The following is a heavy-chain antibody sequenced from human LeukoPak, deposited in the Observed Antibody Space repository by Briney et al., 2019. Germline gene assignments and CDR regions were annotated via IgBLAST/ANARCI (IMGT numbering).Heavy chain of an antibody. V-gene: IGHV1-69*13. J-gene: IGHJ4*02. CDR3: ARDRLYDSSGYYLDY. D-gene: IGHD3-22*01. Sequence: ASVKVSCKASGGTFSSYAISWVRQAPGQGLEWMGGIIPIFGTANYAQKFQGRVTITADESTSTAYMELSSLRSEDTAVYYCARDRLYDSSGYYLDYWGQGTLVTVSS. CDR1: GGTFSSYA. CDR2: IIPIFGTA.